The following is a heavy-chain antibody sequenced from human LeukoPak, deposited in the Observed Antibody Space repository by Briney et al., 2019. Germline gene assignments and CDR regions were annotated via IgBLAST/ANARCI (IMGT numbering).Heavy chain of an antibody. Sequence: GSLRLSCAASGFTFSSYAMSWVRQAPGKGLEWIGEINHSGSTNYNPSPKSRVTISVDTSKNQFSLKLSSVTAADTAVYYCARGDSSGWFLWGQGTLVTVSS. CDR3: ARGDSSGWFL. V-gene: IGHV4-34*01. D-gene: IGHD6-19*01. J-gene: IGHJ4*02. CDR1: GFTFSSYA. CDR2: INHSGST.